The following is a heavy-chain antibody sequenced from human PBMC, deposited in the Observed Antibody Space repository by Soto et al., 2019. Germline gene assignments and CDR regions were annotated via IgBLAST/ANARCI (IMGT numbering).Heavy chain of an antibody. CDR3: AREGGASGYDLWSGYYNYFDY. CDR2: INHSGST. D-gene: IGHD3-3*01. J-gene: IGHJ4*02. CDR1: GGSFSGYY. Sequence: QVQLQQWGAGLLKPSETLSLTCAVYGGSFSGYYWSWIRQPPGKGLEWIGEINHSGSTNYNPSLKSRVTISVDTSKNQFSLKLSSVTAADTAVYYCAREGGASGYDLWSGYYNYFDYWGQGTLVTVSS. V-gene: IGHV4-34*01.